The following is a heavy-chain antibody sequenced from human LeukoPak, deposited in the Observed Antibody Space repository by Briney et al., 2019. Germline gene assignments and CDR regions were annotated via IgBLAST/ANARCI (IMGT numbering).Heavy chain of an antibody. Sequence: SETLSLTCAVYGGSFSGYYWSWIRQPPGKGLEWIGEINHSGSTNYNPSLKSRVTISVDTSKNQFSLKLSSVTAADTAVYYCARGGGIAAAGTGLGYFDYWGQGTLVTVSS. D-gene: IGHD6-13*01. V-gene: IGHV4-34*01. CDR1: GGSFSGYY. CDR2: INHSGST. CDR3: ARGGGIAAAGTGLGYFDY. J-gene: IGHJ4*02.